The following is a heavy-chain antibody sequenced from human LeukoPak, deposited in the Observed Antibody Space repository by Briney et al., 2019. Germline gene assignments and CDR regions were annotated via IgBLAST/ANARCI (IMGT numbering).Heavy chain of an antibody. Sequence: PSETLSLTCTVSGGPISSYFWSWIRQPPGKGLEWIGYIYYSGSTNYNPSLKSRVTIPLDTSKNQFSLKLSSVTAADTAVYYCARRRDGYNYNYFDYWGQGTPVTVSS. V-gene: IGHV4-59*01. CDR2: IYYSGST. CDR3: ARRRDGYNYNYFDY. J-gene: IGHJ4*02. CDR1: GGPISSYF. D-gene: IGHD5-24*01.